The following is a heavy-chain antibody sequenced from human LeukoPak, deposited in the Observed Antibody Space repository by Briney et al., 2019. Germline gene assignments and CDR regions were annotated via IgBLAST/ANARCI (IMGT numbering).Heavy chain of an antibody. V-gene: IGHV4-38-2*01. J-gene: IGHJ4*02. CDR2: IYHSGRT. Sequence: SETLSLTCAVSGYSISIGYYWAWIRQPPGKGLEWIGRIYHSGRTYYNPSLKSRVTISVDTSKNQFSLKLSSVTAADTAVYYCARLDPAGIAVAGTIDYWGQGTLVTVSS. CDR3: ARLDPAGIAVAGTIDY. CDR1: GYSISIGYY. D-gene: IGHD6-19*01.